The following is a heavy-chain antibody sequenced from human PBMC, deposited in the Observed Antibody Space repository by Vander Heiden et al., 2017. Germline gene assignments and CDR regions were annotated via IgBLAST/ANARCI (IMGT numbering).Heavy chain of an antibody. D-gene: IGHD6-19*01. V-gene: IGHV3-30*18. Sequence: QVQLVESGGGVVQPGRSLRFSWAASGFTFSSYGMHWVRQAPGKGLEWVAVISYDGSNKYYADSVKGRFTISRDNSKNTLYLQMNSLRAEDTAVYYCAKDFGVAVAGPPDYWGQGTLVTVSS. CDR1: GFTFSSYG. J-gene: IGHJ4*02. CDR3: AKDFGVAVAGPPDY. CDR2: ISYDGSNK.